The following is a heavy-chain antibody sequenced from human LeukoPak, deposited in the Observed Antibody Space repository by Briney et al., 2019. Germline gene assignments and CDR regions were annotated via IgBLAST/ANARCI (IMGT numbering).Heavy chain of an antibody. CDR2: INTNTGNP. CDR3: ARDIPTWGGWLQLIDY. CDR1: GYTFASFG. J-gene: IGHJ4*02. V-gene: IGHV7-4-1*02. D-gene: IGHD5-24*01. Sequence: VASVRVSCKASGYTFASFGITWVRPAPGQGLEWMGWINTNTGNPTYAQGFTGRFVFSLDTSVSTAYLQISSLKAEDTAVYYCARDIPTWGGWLQLIDYWGQGTLVTVSS.